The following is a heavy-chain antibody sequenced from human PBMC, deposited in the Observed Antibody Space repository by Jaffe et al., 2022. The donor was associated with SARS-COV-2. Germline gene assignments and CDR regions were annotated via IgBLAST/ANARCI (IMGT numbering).Heavy chain of an antibody. CDR1: GYSISGAYF. D-gene: IGHD2-15*01. J-gene: IGHJ1*01. CDR2: IYHSGTT. V-gene: IGHV4-38-2*01. Sequence: QVQLQESGPGLVKPSETLSLTCAVSGYSISGAYFWGWIRQPPGKGLEWIGSIYHSGTTYYNPSLKSRVTMSKDTSKSQFSLKLSSVTAADTAVYYCARVSSGDGSEYFQHWGQGTLVTVSS. CDR3: ARVSSGDGSEYFQH.